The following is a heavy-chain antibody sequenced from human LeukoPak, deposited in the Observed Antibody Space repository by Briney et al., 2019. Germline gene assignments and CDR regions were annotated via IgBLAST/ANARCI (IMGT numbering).Heavy chain of an antibody. CDR1: GGTFSTYA. D-gene: IGHD2-15*01. CDR3: ARLGCSGGSCYGPNFDY. Sequence: GASVKVSCKASGGTFSTYAISWVRQAPGQGLEWMGGIIPIFGTAHYSQKFQGRVTITADESTSTAYMELSSLRSEDTAVYYCARLGCSGGSCYGPNFDYWGQGTLVTVSS. V-gene: IGHV1-69*13. J-gene: IGHJ4*02. CDR2: IIPIFGTA.